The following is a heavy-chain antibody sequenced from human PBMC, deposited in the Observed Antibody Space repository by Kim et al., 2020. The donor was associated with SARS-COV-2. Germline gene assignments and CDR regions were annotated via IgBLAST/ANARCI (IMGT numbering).Heavy chain of an antibody. D-gene: IGHD3-22*01. Sequence: RFTISRDNAKNSLYLQMNSLRAEDTAVYYCAREEEYYDSSGYFAVNAFDIWGQGTMVTVSS. J-gene: IGHJ3*02. V-gene: IGHV3-11*06. CDR3: AREEEYYDSSGYFAVNAFDI.